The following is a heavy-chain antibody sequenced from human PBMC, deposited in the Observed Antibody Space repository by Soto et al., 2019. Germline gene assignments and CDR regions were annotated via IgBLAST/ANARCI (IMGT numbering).Heavy chain of an antibody. D-gene: IGHD6-19*01. Sequence: PSQTLSLTGAISGDSVSSNSAAWNWIRQSPSRGLEWLGRTYYRSKWYNDYAIFVKSRITINPDTSKNQFSLQLNSVTPEDTAVYYCARDDYTSGWYRFDPWGQGILVTVSS. V-gene: IGHV6-1*01. J-gene: IGHJ5*01. CDR3: ARDDYTSGWYRFDP. CDR1: GDSVSSNSAA. CDR2: TYYRSKWYN.